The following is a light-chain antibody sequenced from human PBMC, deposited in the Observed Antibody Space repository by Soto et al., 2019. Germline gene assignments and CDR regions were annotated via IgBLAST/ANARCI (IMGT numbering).Light chain of an antibody. J-gene: IGKJ4*01. CDR2: GGT. CDR3: RLCKNWRLT. Sequence: EIVMTQSPGTLSVSPGERATLSCRASQSVSSNLAWYQQKPGQAPRLLIYGGTTRSTDIPTRFSGSGSGTPFTLTISCLEPEEFAVNYCRLCKNWRLTVGGGTPVDIK. CDR1: QSVSSN. V-gene: IGKV3-15*01.